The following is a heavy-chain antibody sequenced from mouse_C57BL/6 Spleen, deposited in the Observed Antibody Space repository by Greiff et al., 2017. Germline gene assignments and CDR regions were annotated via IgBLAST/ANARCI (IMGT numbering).Heavy chain of an antibody. CDR2: INPNNGGT. D-gene: IGHD1-1*01. CDR1: GYTFTDYY. Sequence: VQLQQSGPELVKPGASVKISCKASGYTFTDYYMNWVKQSHGKSLEWIGDINPNNGGTSYNQKFKGKATLTVDKSSSTAYMELRSLTSEDSAVYYCANYYGSSYAPAYWGQGTLVTVSA. V-gene: IGHV1-26*01. CDR3: ANYYGSSYAPAY. J-gene: IGHJ3*01.